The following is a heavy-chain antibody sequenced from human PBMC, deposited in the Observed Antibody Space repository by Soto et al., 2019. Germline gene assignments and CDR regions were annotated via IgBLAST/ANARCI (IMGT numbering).Heavy chain of an antibody. J-gene: IGHJ6*02. CDR3: ARDSEDTWNYYGVDV. CDR1: GDSISNYY. CDR2: IHYSGST. Sequence: QVQLQESGPGLLKPSETLSLTCTVSGDSISNYYWTWIRQPPGKGLEWIGYIHYSGSTSYNPSLRSRLTISVDTSKSQFSLRLSSVTAGDTAVYYCARDSEDTWNYYGVDVWGQGTTVTVSS. V-gene: IGHV4-59*01. D-gene: IGHD1-20*01.